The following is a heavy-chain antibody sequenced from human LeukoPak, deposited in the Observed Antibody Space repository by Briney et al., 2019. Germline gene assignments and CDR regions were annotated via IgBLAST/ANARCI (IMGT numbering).Heavy chain of an antibody. CDR3: ARAAIRYNWNFDY. D-gene: IGHD1-20*01. Sequence: PSETLSLTCAVSSGSISSSNWWSWVRQPPGKGLEWIGEINHSGSTNYNPSLKSRDTISVDTSKNQFSLKLSSVTAADTAVYYCARAAIRYNWNFDYWGQGTLVTVSS. J-gene: IGHJ4*02. CDR2: INHSGST. CDR1: SGSISSSNW. V-gene: IGHV4-4*02.